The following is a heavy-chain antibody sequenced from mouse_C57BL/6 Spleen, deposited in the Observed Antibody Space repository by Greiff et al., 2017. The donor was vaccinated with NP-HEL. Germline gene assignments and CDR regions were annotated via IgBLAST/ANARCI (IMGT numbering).Heavy chain of an antibody. D-gene: IGHD1-1*01. CDR2: IYPGSGST. CDR3: ARNYGSSYKFAY. V-gene: IGHV1-55*01. CDR1: GYTFTSYW. J-gene: IGHJ3*01. Sequence: QVQLQQPGAELVKPGASVKMSCKASGYTFTSYWITWVKQRPGQGLERIGDIYPGSGSTNYNEKFKSKATLTVDTSSSTAYMQLSSLTSEDSAVYYCARNYGSSYKFAYWGQGTMVTVSS.